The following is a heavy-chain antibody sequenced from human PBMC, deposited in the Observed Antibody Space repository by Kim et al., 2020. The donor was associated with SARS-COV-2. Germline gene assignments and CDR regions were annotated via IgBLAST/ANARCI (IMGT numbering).Heavy chain of an antibody. D-gene: IGHD2-15*01. Sequence: ASVKVSCKASGYTFTSYGISWVRQAPGQGLEWMGWISAYNGNTNYAQKLQGRVTMTTDTSTSTAYMELRSLRSDDTAVYYCARVDLGRWPHYYYGMDVWGQGTTVTVSS. V-gene: IGHV1-18*01. CDR2: ISAYNGNT. J-gene: IGHJ6*02. CDR3: ARVDLGRWPHYYYGMDV. CDR1: GYTFTSYG.